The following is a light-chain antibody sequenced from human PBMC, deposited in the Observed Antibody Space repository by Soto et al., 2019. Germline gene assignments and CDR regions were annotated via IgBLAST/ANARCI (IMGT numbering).Light chain of an antibody. V-gene: IGKV3-20*01. Sequence: EVVLSQSPVTLYLYPGERATLSCRASQSVSNNYLAWYQQKPGQAPRLLIYGASNRATGIPDRFSGSGSGTDFTLTISRLEPEDFAVYYCQQYGSSGTFGQGTKVDIK. CDR3: QQYGSSGT. CDR1: QSVSNNY. J-gene: IGKJ1*01. CDR2: GAS.